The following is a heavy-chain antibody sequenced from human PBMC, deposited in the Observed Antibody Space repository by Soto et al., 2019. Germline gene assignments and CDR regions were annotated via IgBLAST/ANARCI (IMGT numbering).Heavy chain of an antibody. CDR3: ARGTVRLRFLEWSLNWFDP. J-gene: IGHJ5*02. CDR2: IYYSGSP. V-gene: IGHV4-59*01. D-gene: IGHD3-3*01. CDR1: GGTIKSYS. Sequence: SAPQSLTWTVSGGTIKSYSVSWIRQPPGKGLEWIGYIYYSGSPNYNPSLKSRVTISVGTSKNQFSLKLSSVTAADTAVYYCARGTVRLRFLEWSLNWFDPWGQGTLVTVSS.